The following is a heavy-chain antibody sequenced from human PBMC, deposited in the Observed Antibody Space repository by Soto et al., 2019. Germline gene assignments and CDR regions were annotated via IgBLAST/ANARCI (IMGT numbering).Heavy chain of an antibody. J-gene: IGHJ4*02. CDR1: GFNFGNYA. D-gene: IGHD3-22*01. Sequence: GGPLRLSCTGSGFNFGNYAMSWVRQATGKGPEWVGFIRIETYDRAPDYAAPLRGRYTISLDDSKRITYLEITGLQTDNTAVSFCTRYYYASSGYYVYWGQGTLVTVS. CDR3: TRYYYASSGYYVY. V-gene: IGHV3-49*04. CDR2: IRIETYDRAP.